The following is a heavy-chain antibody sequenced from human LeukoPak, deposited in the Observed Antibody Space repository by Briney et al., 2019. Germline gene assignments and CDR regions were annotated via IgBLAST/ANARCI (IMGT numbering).Heavy chain of an antibody. D-gene: IGHD3-22*01. V-gene: IGHV3-23*01. CDR2: ISGSGGAT. CDR3: AKRGVVIRVILVGFHKEAYYFDS. J-gene: IGHJ4*02. Sequence: GGSLRLSCAVSGITLSNYGMSWVRQAPGKGLEWVAGISGSGGATNYADSVKGRFTISRDHPENTLYLQMNSLRVEDTAVHFCAKRGVVIRVILVGFHKEAYYFDSWGQGALVTVSS. CDR1: GITLSNYG.